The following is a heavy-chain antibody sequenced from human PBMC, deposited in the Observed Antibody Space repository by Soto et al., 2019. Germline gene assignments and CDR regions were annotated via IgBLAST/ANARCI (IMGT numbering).Heavy chain of an antibody. J-gene: IGHJ3*02. CDR3: ARWGYCSSTSCPGEAFDI. CDR2: IYYSGST. CDR1: GGSISSSSYY. D-gene: IGHD2-2*01. V-gene: IGHV4-39*01. Sequence: QLQLQESGPGLVKPSETLSLTCTVSGGSISSSSYYWGWIRQPPGKGLEWIGSIYYSGSTYYNPSLKSRVTISEDTSKNPFSLKLSSVTAADTAVYYCARWGYCSSTSCPGEAFDIWGQGTMVTVSS.